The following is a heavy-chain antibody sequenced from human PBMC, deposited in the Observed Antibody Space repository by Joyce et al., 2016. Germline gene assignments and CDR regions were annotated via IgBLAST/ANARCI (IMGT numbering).Heavy chain of an antibody. CDR1: GASISSSRYY. V-gene: IGHV4-39*01. Sequence: QLHLQESGPGLVKPSETLSLTCTVSGASISSSRYYWGGIRQPPGKGLEWIGSNYFSGNAYDNPSLKSRVSISVDTSNNQFSLRLTSVTAADTAVYYCARRVDDFWSGYLRRPYYFDYWGQGTLVTVSS. CDR3: ARRVDDFWSGYLRRPYYFDY. CDR2: NYFSGNA. D-gene: IGHD3-3*01. J-gene: IGHJ4*02.